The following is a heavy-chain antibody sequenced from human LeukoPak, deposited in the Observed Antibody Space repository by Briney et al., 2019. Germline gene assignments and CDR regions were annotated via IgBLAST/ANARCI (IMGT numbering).Heavy chain of an antibody. CDR1: GFTFSSCS. V-gene: IGHV3-21*01. J-gene: IGHJ6*03. CDR2: ISSSSSYI. CDR3: ARGTDSSSWYGSYYYYYYMDV. D-gene: IGHD6-13*01. Sequence: GGSLRLSCAASGFTFSSCSMNWVRQAPGKGLEWVSSISSSSSYIYYADSVKGRFTISRDNAKNSLYLQMNSLRAEDTAVYYCARGTDSSSWYGSYYYYYYMDVWGKGTTVTVSS.